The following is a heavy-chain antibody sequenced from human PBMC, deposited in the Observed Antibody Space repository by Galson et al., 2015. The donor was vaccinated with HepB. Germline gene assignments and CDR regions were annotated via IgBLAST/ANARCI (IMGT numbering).Heavy chain of an antibody. Sequence: SVKVSCKASGGTFSSYAISWVRQAPGQGLEWMGRIIPILGIANYAQKFQGRVTITADKSTSTAYMELSSLRSEDTAVYYCVNPKIKGGASPFDYWGQGTLVTVSS. V-gene: IGHV1-69*04. CDR1: GGTFSSYA. CDR2: IIPILGIA. CDR3: VNPKIKGGASPFDY. J-gene: IGHJ4*02. D-gene: IGHD3-16*01.